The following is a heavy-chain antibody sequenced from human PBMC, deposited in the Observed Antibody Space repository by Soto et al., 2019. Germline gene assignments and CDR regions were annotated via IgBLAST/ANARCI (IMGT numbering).Heavy chain of an antibody. CDR3: ARRWGTSFDF. Sequence: QVQLQESGPGLVKPSETLSLTCTVSGGSISSYYWSWIRQPPGKGLEWIGYIFYSGRTNYNPSLKSRVNISVDTSKNQFSLKLSSVTAADTVVYYCARRWGTSFDFWGQGTLVTVSS. J-gene: IGHJ4*02. D-gene: IGHD7-27*01. CDR2: IFYSGRT. CDR1: GGSISSYY. V-gene: IGHV4-59*01.